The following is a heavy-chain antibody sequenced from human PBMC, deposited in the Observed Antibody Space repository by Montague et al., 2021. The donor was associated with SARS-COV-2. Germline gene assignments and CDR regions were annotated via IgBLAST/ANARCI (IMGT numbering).Heavy chain of an antibody. CDR1: GFTFDDSA. CDR3: AKAHYYDSSGYDN. CDR2: ISWNSGSM. V-gene: IGHV3-9*01. J-gene: IGHJ4*02. Sequence: SLRLSCAVSGFTFDDSAMHWVRQAPGKGLEWVSGISWNSGSMGYADSVKGRFTISRDNAKNSLYLQMNSLRAEDTALYYCAKAHYYDSSGYDNWGQGTLVTVSS. D-gene: IGHD3-22*01.